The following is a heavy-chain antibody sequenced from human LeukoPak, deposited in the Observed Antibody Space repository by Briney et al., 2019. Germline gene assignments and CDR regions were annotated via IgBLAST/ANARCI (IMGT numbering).Heavy chain of an antibody. Sequence: PGGSLRLSCAASGFTFSSYAMHWVRQAPGKGLEYVSAISSNGGSTYYANSVKGRFTISRDNSKNTLYLQMGSLRAEDMAVYYCAREEPAYYFDYWGQGTLVTVSS. V-gene: IGHV3-64*01. J-gene: IGHJ4*02. CDR1: GFTFSSYA. CDR3: AREEPAYYFDY. CDR2: ISSNGGST. D-gene: IGHD1-14*01.